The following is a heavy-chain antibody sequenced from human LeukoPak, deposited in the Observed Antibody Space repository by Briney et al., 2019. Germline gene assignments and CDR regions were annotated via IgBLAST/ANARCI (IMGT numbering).Heavy chain of an antibody. V-gene: IGHV1-69*06. D-gene: IGHD2-2*01. J-gene: IGHJ4*02. CDR2: IIPIFGTA. Sequence: ASVKVSCKASGGTFSSYAISWVRQAPGQGPEWMGRIIPIFGTANYAQKFQGRVTITADKSTSTAYMELSSLRSEDTAVYYCARGYCSSTSCPPDYWGQGTLVTVSS. CDR3: ARGYCSSTSCPPDY. CDR1: GGTFSSYA.